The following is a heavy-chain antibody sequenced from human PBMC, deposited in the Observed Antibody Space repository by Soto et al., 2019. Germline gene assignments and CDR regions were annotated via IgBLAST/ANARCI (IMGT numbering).Heavy chain of an antibody. CDR3: AKALAVAGSYYFDY. D-gene: IGHD6-19*01. CDR1: GFTFDDYA. V-gene: IGHV3-9*01. Sequence: GGSLRLSCAASGFTFDDYAMHWVRQAPGKGLEWVSGISWNSGSIGYADSVKGRFTISRDNAKNSLYLQMNSLRAEDTALYYCAKALAVAGSYYFDYWGQGTLVTVSS. CDR2: ISWNSGSI. J-gene: IGHJ4*02.